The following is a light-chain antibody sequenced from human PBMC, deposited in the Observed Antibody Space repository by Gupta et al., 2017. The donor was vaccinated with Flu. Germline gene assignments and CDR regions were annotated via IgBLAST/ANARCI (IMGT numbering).Light chain of an antibody. J-gene: IGLJ1*01. CDR1: SRDVGNYNY. CDR3: SSYTISSSYL. CDR2: DVS. Sequence: QSALTQPASVSGSPGQSITISCTGTSRDVGNYNYVSWYQQHPGKASKLMIYDVSNRPSGISNRFSGSKSGNTASLTISGLQAEDEADYYCSSYTISSSYLFGTGTKVSVL. V-gene: IGLV2-14*03.